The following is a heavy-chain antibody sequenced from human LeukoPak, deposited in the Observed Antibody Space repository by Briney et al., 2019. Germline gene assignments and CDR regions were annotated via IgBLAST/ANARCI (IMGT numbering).Heavy chain of an antibody. V-gene: IGHV1-8*02. CDR3: ARVGTNYDSSGYY. J-gene: IGHJ4*02. CDR1: GYTFTSYG. D-gene: IGHD3-22*01. CDR2: MNPNSGNT. Sequence: ASVKVSCKASGYTFTSYGISWVRQAPGQGLEWMGWMNPNSGNTGYAQKFQGRVTMTRNTSISTAYMELSSLRSEDTAVYYCARVGTNYDSSGYYWGQGTLVTVSS.